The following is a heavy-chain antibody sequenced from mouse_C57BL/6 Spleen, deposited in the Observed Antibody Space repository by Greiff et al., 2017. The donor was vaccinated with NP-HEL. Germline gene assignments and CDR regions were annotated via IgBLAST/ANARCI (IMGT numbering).Heavy chain of an antibody. Sequence: DVQLVESGPGLVKPSQSLSLTCSVTGYSITSGYYWNWIRQFPGNKLEWMGYISYDGSNNYNPSLKNRISITRDTSKNQFFLKLNSVTTEDTATYYCARQNCVFDYWGQGTTLTVSS. J-gene: IGHJ2*01. CDR2: ISYDGSN. V-gene: IGHV3-6*01. D-gene: IGHD4-1*01. CDR1: GYSITSGYY. CDR3: ARQNCVFDY.